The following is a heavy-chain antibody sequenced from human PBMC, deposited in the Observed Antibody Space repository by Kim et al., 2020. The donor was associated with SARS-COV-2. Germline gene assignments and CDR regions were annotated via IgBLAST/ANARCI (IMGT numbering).Heavy chain of an antibody. CDR1: GYTFTGYY. J-gene: IGHJ4*02. Sequence: ASVKVSCKASGYTFTGYYMHWVRQAPGQGLEWMGWINPNSGGTNYAQKFQGRVTMTRDTSISTAYMELSRLRSDDTAVYYCARGAIVVVVAASETAYDYWGQGPLVTVSS. CDR3: ARGAIVVVVAASETAYDY. V-gene: IGHV1-2*02. D-gene: IGHD2-15*01. CDR2: INPNSGGT.